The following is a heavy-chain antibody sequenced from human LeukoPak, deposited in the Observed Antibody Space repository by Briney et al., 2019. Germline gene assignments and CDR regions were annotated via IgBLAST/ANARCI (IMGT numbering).Heavy chain of an antibody. CDR1: EFSVGSNY. Sequence: GGSLRLSCAASEFSVGSNYMTWVRQAPGKGLEWVSLIYSGGSTYYADSVKGRFTISRDNAQNSVYLHMNSLTAEDTAVYYCARFRRSAQSYWGQGILVTVS. V-gene: IGHV3-53*01. CDR2: IYSGGST. CDR3: ARFRRSAQSY. J-gene: IGHJ4*02. D-gene: IGHD2-15*01.